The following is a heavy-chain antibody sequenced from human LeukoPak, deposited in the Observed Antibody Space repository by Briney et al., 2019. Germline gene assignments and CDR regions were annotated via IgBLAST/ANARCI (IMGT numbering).Heavy chain of an antibody. J-gene: IGHJ4*02. D-gene: IGHD4-17*01. Sequence: PGGSLRLSCAASGFTFSSYAMSWVRQAPGKGLEWVSSFSGSGGSTYYADSVKGRFTISGDNSKNTLYLQMDSLRAEDTAVYYCAKGEKTTVTTPDYWGQGTLVTVSP. CDR1: GFTFSSYA. V-gene: IGHV3-23*01. CDR3: AKGEKTTVTTPDY. CDR2: FSGSGGST.